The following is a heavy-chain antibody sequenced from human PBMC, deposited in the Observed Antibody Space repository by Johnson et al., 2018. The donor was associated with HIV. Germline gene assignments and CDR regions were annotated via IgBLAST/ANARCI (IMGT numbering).Heavy chain of an antibody. CDR1: GFTFSSYA. CDR3: ARDLYYGSGSSVAFDI. V-gene: IGHV3-30*04. Sequence: QVQLVESGGGVVQPGRSLRLSCAASGFTFSSYAMHWVRQAPGKGLEWVAVLSYDGGDKYYADSVKGRFTISRDNAKNSLYLQMNSLRAEDTALYYCARDLYYGSGSSVAFDIWGQETMVTVAS. J-gene: IGHJ3*02. CDR2: LSYDGGDK. D-gene: IGHD3-10*01.